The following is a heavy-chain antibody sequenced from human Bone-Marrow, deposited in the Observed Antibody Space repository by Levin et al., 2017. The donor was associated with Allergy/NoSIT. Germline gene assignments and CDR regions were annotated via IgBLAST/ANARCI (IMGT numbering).Heavy chain of an antibody. CDR1: GYTFTSYY. Sequence: ASVKVSCKASGYTFTSYYMHWVRQAPGQGLEWMGIINPSGGSTSYAQKFQGRVTMTRDTSTSTVYMELSSLRSEDTAVYYCARDPPQTMVRGVIILGSLWGQGTLVTVSS. CDR2: INPSGGST. J-gene: IGHJ4*02. D-gene: IGHD3-10*01. V-gene: IGHV1-46*01. CDR3: ARDPPQTMVRGVIILGSL.